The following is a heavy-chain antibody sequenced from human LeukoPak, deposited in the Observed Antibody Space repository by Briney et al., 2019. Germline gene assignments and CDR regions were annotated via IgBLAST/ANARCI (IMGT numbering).Heavy chain of an antibody. CDR2: INHSGSS. CDR1: GVSLTDDY. V-gene: IGHV4-34*01. Sequence: SETLSLTCAVSGVSLTDDYWSWIRQPPGQGLEWIGDINHSGSSNYKPSLKSRVTLSLDRSKNQFYLNLSSVTAADSAVYYCARGGISESRRYYSSSHFYFDYWGQGALVTVSS. J-gene: IGHJ4*02. CDR3: ARGGISESRRYYSSSHFYFDY. D-gene: IGHD3-22*01.